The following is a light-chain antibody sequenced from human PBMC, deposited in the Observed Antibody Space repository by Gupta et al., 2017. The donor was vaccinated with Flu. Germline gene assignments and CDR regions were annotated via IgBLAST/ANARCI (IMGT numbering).Light chain of an antibody. CDR3: QQYDTYWT. V-gene: IGKV1-5*03. Sequence: VGDRVTIVCRASQSISSRLTWYQQKPGKAPKLLIYKASSLESGVPSRFSGSGSGTEFTLTISSLQPDDLATYYCQQYDTYWTFGQGTKVEIK. J-gene: IGKJ1*01. CDR1: QSISSR. CDR2: KAS.